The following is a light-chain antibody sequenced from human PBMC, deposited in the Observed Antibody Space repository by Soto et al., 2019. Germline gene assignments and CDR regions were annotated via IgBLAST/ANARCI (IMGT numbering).Light chain of an antibody. J-gene: IGKJ1*01. CDR3: QQYGSSGT. Sequence: EVVLTQSPGTLSLSPGERATLSCRASQSVSNNYLAWYQQQPGPAPRLLIYGASTRATGIPDRFSGSGSGTDFTLTISILEPEDFAVYYCQQYGSSGTFGQGTKVDI. CDR1: QSVSNNY. V-gene: IGKV3-20*01. CDR2: GAS.